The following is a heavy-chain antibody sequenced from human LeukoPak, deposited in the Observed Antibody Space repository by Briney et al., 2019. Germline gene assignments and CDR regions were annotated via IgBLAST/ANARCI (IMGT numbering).Heavy chain of an antibody. V-gene: IGHV5-51*01. CDR3: ARQRYYYDSSGYPPDC. CDR1: GYSFTSYW. Sequence: GESLKISCKGSGYSFTSYWIGWVRQMPGKGLEWMGIIYPGDSDTRYSPSFQGQVTISADKSISTAYLQWSSLKASDTAMYYCARQRYYYDSSGYPPDCWGQGTLVTVSS. J-gene: IGHJ4*02. D-gene: IGHD3-22*01. CDR2: IYPGDSDT.